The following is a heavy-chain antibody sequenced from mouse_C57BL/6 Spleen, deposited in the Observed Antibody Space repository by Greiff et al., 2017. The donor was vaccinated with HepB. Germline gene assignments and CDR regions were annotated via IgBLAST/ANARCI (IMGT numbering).Heavy chain of an antibody. CDR1: GYTFTSYW. V-gene: IGHV1-69*01. Sequence: QVQLQQPGAELVMPGASVKLSCKASGYTFTSYWMHWVKQRPGQGLEWIGEIDPSDSYTSYNQKFKGKSTLTVDKSSSTAYMQLSSLTSEDSAVYYCAIWLRRTGFDYWGPVTTLTVSS. CDR2: IDPSDSYT. CDR3: AIWLRRTGFDY. D-gene: IGHD2-2*01. J-gene: IGHJ2*01.